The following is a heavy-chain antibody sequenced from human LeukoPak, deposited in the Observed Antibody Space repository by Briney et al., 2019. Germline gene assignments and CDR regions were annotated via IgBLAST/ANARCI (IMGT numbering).Heavy chain of an antibody. J-gene: IGHJ4*02. V-gene: IGHV3-48*03. CDR2: ITSGGSVI. D-gene: IGHD3-16*01. CDR1: GFTLKTYH. Sequence: GGSLRLSCVASGFTLKTYHMNCVRQAPGKGLEWLSGITSGGSVIYYADSVKGRFTISRDDAMNSVFLQMSGLPVDDPAVYYCARKRLADLGDDTSFGGTPFDSWGQGTLVIVSS. CDR3: ARKRLADLGDDTSFGGTPFDS.